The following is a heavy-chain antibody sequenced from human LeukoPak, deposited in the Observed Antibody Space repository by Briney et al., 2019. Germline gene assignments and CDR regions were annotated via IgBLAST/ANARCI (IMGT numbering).Heavy chain of an antibody. CDR2: INHSGST. V-gene: IGHV4-34*01. CDR3: ARGFRFYYYMDV. CDR1: GGSISNYY. J-gene: IGHJ6*03. Sequence: SETLSLTCIVSGGSISNYYWSWIRQPPGKGLEWIGEINHSGSTNYNPSLKSRVTISVDTSKNQFSLKLSSVTAADTAVCYCARGFRFYYYMDVWGKGTTVTVSS. D-gene: IGHD3-16*01.